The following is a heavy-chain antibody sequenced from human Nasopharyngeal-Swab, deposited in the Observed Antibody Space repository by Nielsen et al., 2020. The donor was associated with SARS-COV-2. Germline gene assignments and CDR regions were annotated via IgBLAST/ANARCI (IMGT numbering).Heavy chain of an antibody. Sequence: GGSLRLSCAASGFTFDDYAMHWVRQPTGKGLECVSGIASNSGTIGYADSVKGRFTISRDNTKNSLYLQMNSLRAEDTALYYCAKGTTVTGYWYFDLWGRGTPVTVSS. D-gene: IGHD4-17*01. CDR2: IASNSGTI. CDR3: AKGTTVTGYWYFDL. CDR1: GFTFDDYA. J-gene: IGHJ2*01. V-gene: IGHV3-9*01.